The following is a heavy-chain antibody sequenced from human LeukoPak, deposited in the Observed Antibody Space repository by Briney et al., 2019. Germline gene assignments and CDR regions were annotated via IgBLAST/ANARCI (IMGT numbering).Heavy chain of an antibody. J-gene: IGHJ4*02. CDR3: AKDSNTWYFDY. CDR2: INHSGST. CDR1: GGSLSGYY. Sequence: SETLSLTCPVYGGSLSGYYWSWIRPPPGKGLEWIGEINHSGSTNYNPALKSRVTISVDSSKKQCSLKLSSVTAADAAVYYCAKDSNTWYFDYWGQGTLVTVSS. D-gene: IGHD6-13*01. V-gene: IGHV4-34*01.